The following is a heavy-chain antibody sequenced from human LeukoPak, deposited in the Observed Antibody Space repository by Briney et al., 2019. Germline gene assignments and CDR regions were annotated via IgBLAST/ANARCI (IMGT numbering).Heavy chain of an antibody. J-gene: IGHJ6*03. CDR1: GGSISSYY. D-gene: IGHD2-8*02. CDR3: ARETPYWAVYYMDV. V-gene: IGHV4-59*01. CDR2: IYYSGST. Sequence: PSETLSLTCTVSGGSISSYYWSWIRQPPGKGLEWIGYIYYSGSTNYNPSLKSRVTISVDTSKNQFSLKLSSVTAADTAVYYCARETPYWAVYYMDVWGKGTTVTVSS.